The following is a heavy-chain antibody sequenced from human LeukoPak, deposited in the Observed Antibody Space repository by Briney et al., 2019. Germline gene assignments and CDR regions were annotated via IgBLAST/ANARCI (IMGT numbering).Heavy chain of an antibody. D-gene: IGHD4-17*01. CDR1: GFTFRNYG. CDR3: AKDVSGPYGSLFDP. J-gene: IGHJ5*02. CDR2: IWNDGSKT. V-gene: IGHV3-33*06. Sequence: GRSLRLSCAASGFTFRNYGMHWVRQAPGKGLEWIAVIWNDGSKTHYVDSVKGRFTISRDNSKSTLYLQMDNLGAEDTAVYHSAKDVSGPYGSLFDPWGQGTLVIVSS.